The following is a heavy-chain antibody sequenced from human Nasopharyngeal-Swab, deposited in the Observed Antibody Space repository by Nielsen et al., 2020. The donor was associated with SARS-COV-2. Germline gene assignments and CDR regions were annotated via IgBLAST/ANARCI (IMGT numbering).Heavy chain of an antibody. V-gene: IGHV3-21*01. CDR1: GFTFSTYS. CDR3: ARGGVGAVGGALDY. D-gene: IGHD1-26*01. CDR2: ISSSSSYI. J-gene: IGHJ4*02. Sequence: GESLKISCAASGFTFSTYSMNWVRQAPGKGLEWVSSISSSSSYIYYADSLRGRFTISRDNAKNSLYLQMNSLRAEDTAVYYCARGGVGAVGGALDYWGQGTQVTVSS.